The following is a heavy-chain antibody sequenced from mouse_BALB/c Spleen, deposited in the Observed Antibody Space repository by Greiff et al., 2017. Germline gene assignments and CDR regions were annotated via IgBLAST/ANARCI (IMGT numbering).Heavy chain of an antibody. D-gene: IGHD2-14*01. V-gene: IGHV1-7*01. CDR2: INPSTGYT. CDR3: ASYRYDYFDY. Sequence: VKLQESGAELAKPGASVKMSCKASGYTFTSYWMHWVKQRPGQGLEWIGYINPSTGYTEYNQKFKDKATLTADKSSSTAYMQLSSLTSEDSAVYYCASYRYDYFDYWGQGTTLTVSS. CDR1: GYTFTSYW. J-gene: IGHJ2*01.